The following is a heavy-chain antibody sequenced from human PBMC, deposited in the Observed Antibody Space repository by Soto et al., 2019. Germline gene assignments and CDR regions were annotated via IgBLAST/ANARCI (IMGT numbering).Heavy chain of an antibody. CDR1: GGTFSSYA. Sequence: QVQLVQSGAEVKKPGSSVKVSCKASGGTFSSYAISWVRQAPGQGLEWMGGIIPIFGTANYAQKFQGRVTITAAEPTSTAYMELSSLRAEDTAVYYCAYPDYSGYYWRYYGMDVWGQGTTVTVSS. D-gene: IGHD5-12*01. J-gene: IGHJ6*02. CDR3: AYPDYSGYYWRYYGMDV. CDR2: IIPIFGTA. V-gene: IGHV1-69*01.